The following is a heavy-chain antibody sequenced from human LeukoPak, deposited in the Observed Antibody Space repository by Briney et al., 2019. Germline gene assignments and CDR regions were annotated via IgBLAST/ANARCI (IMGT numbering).Heavy chain of an antibody. CDR1: GINFSSYW. Sequence: AGGSLRLSCAASGINFSSYWMHWVRQAPGKGLVWVSRIKSDGSTTIYADSVKGRFTISRDNAKNTLYLQMNSLRVEDTAVYYCARGGYSYGAYYYYSMGVWGKGTTVTVSS. CDR2: IKSDGSTT. D-gene: IGHD5-18*01. V-gene: IGHV3-74*01. J-gene: IGHJ6*03. CDR3: ARGGYSYGAYYYYSMGV.